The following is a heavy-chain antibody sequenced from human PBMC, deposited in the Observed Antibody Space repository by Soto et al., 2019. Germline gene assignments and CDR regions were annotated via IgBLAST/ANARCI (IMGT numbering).Heavy chain of an antibody. CDR3: ATSSGYPSTSYMDA. Sequence: SETLSLTCTVSGGSISSYYWSWIRQPPGKGLEWIGYIYYSGSTNYNPSLKSRVTISVDTSKNQFSLKLSSVTAADTAVYYCATSSGYPSTSYMDAWGKETTLTISS. D-gene: IGHD3-3*01. CDR2: IYYSGST. J-gene: IGHJ6*03. V-gene: IGHV4-59*01. CDR1: GGSISSYY.